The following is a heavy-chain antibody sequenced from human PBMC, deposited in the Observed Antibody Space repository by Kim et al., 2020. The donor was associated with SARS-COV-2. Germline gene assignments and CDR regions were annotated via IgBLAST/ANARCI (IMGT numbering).Heavy chain of an antibody. Sequence: SGFNFDNFILTWVRQAPGKGLEWVAGISGGGGGTYYVDSVKGRFTVSRDNSRNTLYLHMSSLTVEDTAVYSCSLRSVWGQGTLVT. V-gene: IGHV3-23*01. CDR3: SLRSV. CDR1: GFNFDNFI. J-gene: IGHJ1*01. CDR2: ISGGGGGT.